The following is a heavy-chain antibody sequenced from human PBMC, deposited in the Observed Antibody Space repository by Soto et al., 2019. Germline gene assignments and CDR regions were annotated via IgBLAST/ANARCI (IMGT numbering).Heavy chain of an antibody. V-gene: IGHV3-23*01. J-gene: IGHJ4*02. CDR3: AKRGGRGKISAMDPNFDY. D-gene: IGHD5-18*01. CDR1: GFTFSSYA. CDR2: ISGSGGST. Sequence: EVQLLESGGGLVQPGGSLRLSCAASGFTFSSYAMSWVRQAPGKGLEWVSAISGSGGSTYYADSVKGRFTISRDNSKNTLYLQMNSLRAEDTAVYYCAKRGGRGKISAMDPNFDYWGQGTLVTVSS.